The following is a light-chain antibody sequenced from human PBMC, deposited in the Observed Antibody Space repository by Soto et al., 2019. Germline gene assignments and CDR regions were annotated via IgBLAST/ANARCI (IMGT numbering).Light chain of an antibody. J-gene: IGKJ4*01. V-gene: IGKV3-11*01. CDR2: DVS. CDR3: QRRQNWPPDAT. Sequence: EIVLTQSPATLSLSPGERATLSCRASQSVSRYLAWYQQKPGQAPRLLIYDVSNRATGIPARFSGSGSATDFTLTISSLEPEDFAVYYWQRRQNWPPDATFGGGTKVEIK. CDR1: QSVSRY.